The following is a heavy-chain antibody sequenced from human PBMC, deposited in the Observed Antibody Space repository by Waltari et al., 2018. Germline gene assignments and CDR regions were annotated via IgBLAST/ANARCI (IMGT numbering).Heavy chain of an antibody. D-gene: IGHD3-22*01. Sequence: QLQLQESGPGLVKPSETLSLTCTVSGGSISSSSYYWGWIRQPPGKGLEWIGSIYYSGSTYYNPALKSRVTISVDTSKNQFSLKRSSVTAADTAVYYCARDRADYYDSSGYYYVDWFDPWGQGTLVTVSS. CDR1: GGSISSSSYY. V-gene: IGHV4-39*07. J-gene: IGHJ5*02. CDR3: ARDRADYYDSSGYYYVDWFDP. CDR2: IYYSGST.